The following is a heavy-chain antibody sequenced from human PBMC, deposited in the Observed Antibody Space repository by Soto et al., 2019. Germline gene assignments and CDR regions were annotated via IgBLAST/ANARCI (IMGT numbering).Heavy chain of an antibody. CDR3: ARDPSTGYVDY. Sequence: EVQLLESGGDLVQPGGSLRLSCTASGFTFSDYAMNWVRQAPGKGLEWVSTISSSGDSTYYADSVKGRFTISRDNSKNTLSLQMNSLRAEDTAVYYCARDPSTGYVDYWGQGTLATVSS. J-gene: IGHJ4*02. CDR2: ISSSGDST. CDR1: GFTFSDYA. V-gene: IGHV3-23*01. D-gene: IGHD3-9*01.